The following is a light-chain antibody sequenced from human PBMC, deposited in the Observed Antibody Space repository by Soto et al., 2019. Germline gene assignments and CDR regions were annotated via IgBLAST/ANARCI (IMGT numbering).Light chain of an antibody. CDR2: EVR. Sequence: QSVLTQPASVSGSPGQSITISCTGTSSDVGSYNYVSWYQQHPGKAPKLMIYEVRNRPSGVSDRFSGSKSGKTASLGITGFQTGDEADYYCGSWDSSLSAYVFGTGTKVTVL. CDR1: SSDVGSYNY. CDR3: GSWDSSLSAYV. V-gene: IGLV2-14*01. J-gene: IGLJ1*01.